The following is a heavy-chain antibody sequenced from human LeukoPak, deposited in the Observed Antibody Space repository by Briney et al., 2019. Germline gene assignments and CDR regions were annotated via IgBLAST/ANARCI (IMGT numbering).Heavy chain of an antibody. CDR2: IYNSGNT. J-gene: IGHJ6*03. CDR1: GGSISSGSYY. CDR3: ARDGAYRRGYTYYYTDV. D-gene: IGHD3-22*01. Sequence: SQTLSLTCTVSGGSISSGSYYWSWIRQPAGKGLQWIGRIYNSGNTNYNPSLKSRVTISLHTSQNQFSLKLSSVTAADTAVYYCARDGAYRRGYTYYYTDVWGKGTTVTVSS. V-gene: IGHV4-61*02.